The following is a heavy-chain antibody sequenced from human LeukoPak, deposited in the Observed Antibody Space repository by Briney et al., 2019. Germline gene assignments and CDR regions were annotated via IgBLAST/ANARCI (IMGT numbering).Heavy chain of an antibody. V-gene: IGHV3-11*01. CDR1: GFTVSSDS. CDR2: ISSSGSTI. D-gene: IGHD3-10*01. Sequence: GGSLRLSCTVSGFTVSSDSMSWVRQAPGKGLEWVSYISSSGSTIYYADSVKGRFTISRDNAKNSLYLQMNSLRAEDTAVYYCGCITMVRGVMPCGQGTLVTVSS. CDR3: GCITMVRGVMP. J-gene: IGHJ5*02.